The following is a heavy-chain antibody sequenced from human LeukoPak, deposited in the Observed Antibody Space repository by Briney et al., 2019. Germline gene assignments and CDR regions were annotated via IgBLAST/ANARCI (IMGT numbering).Heavy chain of an antibody. J-gene: IGHJ4*02. V-gene: IGHV3-21*04. Sequence: GGSLRLSCAASGFTFSSYSMTWVRQAPGKGLEWVSSISSSSSYIYYADSVKGRFTISRDNAKNSLYLQMNSLRAEDTAVYYCARLQGRASAILDYWGQGTLVTVSA. CDR2: ISSSSSYI. CDR1: GFTFSSYS. CDR3: ARLQGRASAILDY. D-gene: IGHD3-10*01.